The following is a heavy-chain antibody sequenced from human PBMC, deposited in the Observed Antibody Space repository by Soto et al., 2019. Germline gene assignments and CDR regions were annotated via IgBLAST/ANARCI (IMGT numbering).Heavy chain of an antibody. Sequence: QVQLVQSGAEVKKPGASVKVSCKASGYTFTSYGISWVRQAPGQGLEWMGWISAYIGNTNYAQKLQGRVTMTTDTSTSTAYMELRSLRSDDTAVYYCARDRDYYGSGTNWFDPWGQGTLVTVSS. V-gene: IGHV1-18*04. D-gene: IGHD3-10*01. CDR2: ISAYIGNT. CDR1: GYTFTSYG. J-gene: IGHJ5*02. CDR3: ARDRDYYGSGTNWFDP.